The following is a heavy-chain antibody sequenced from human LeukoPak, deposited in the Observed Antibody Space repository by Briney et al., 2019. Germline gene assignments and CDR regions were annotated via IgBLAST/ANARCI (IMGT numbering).Heavy chain of an antibody. CDR2: IYYSGST. D-gene: IGHD3-16*01. CDR1: GGSFSDYY. V-gene: IGHV4-30-4*01. Sequence: KTSETLSLTCAVYGGSFSDYYWSWIRQPPGKGLEWIGYIYYSGSTYYNPSLKSRVTISVDTSKNQFSLKLSSVTAAGTAVYYCARAWGSTVPRDWGQGTLVTVSS. CDR3: ARAWGSTVPRD. J-gene: IGHJ4*02.